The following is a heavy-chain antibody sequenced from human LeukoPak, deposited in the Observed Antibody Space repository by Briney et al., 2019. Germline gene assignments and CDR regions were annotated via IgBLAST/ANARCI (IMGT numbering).Heavy chain of an antibody. CDR2: FDPEDGET. J-gene: IGHJ6*02. D-gene: IGHD6-13*01. CDR1: GYTLTELS. Sequence: GASVKVSCKVSGYTLTELSMHWVRQAPGKGLEWMGGFDPEDGETIYAQKFQGRVTMTEDTSTDTAYMELSSLRSEDTAVYYCATAYAGIAAAGTARSGYYYYGMDVWGQGTTVTVSS. CDR3: ATAYAGIAAAGTARSGYYYYGMDV. V-gene: IGHV1-24*01.